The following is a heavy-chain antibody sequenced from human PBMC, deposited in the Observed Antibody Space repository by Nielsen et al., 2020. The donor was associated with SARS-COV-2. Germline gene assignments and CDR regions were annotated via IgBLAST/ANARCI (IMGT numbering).Heavy chain of an antibody. CDR2: ISAYNGNT. CDR3: ARTTYYYDSSGLAFFDY. D-gene: IGHD3-22*01. Sequence: ASVKVSCKASGYTFTSYGISWVRQAPGQGLEWMGWISAYNGNTNYAQKLQGRVTMTTDTSTSTAYMELRSLRSDDTAVYYCARTTYYYDSSGLAFFDYWGQGTLVTVSS. CDR1: GYTFTSYG. J-gene: IGHJ4*02. V-gene: IGHV1-18*01.